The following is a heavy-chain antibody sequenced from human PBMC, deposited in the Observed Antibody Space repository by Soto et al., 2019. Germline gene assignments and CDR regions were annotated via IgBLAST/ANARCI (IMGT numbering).Heavy chain of an antibody. D-gene: IGHD1-26*01. J-gene: IGHJ4*02. CDR3: ARDWRGIVGPTDPNFDF. CDR1: GFIFSDYG. Sequence: QVQLVESGGGVVPPGRSLRLSCAASGFIFSDYGMHWVRQAPGKGLEWVAVMSFDGSTKRYADSVKGRFTISRDNSKNTLFLQINSLRAEDTAVYYCARDWRGIVGPTDPNFDFWGQGTLVTVSS. CDR2: MSFDGSTK. V-gene: IGHV3-33*01.